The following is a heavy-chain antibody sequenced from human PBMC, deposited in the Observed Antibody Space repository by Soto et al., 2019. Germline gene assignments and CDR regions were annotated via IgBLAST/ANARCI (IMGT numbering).Heavy chain of an antibody. CDR2: ISGSGGST. J-gene: IGHJ4*02. V-gene: IGHV3-23*01. D-gene: IGHD2-2*01. CDR1: GFTFSSYS. CDR3: TKDRYCSSTRCYAGFDY. Sequence: GGSLRLSCAASGFTFSSYSMSWVRQAPGKGLEWVSAISGSGGSTYYADSVKGRFTISRDSSKNTLYLQMKSLRAEDTAVYYCTKDRYCSSTRCYAGFDYRGQGTLVTVSS.